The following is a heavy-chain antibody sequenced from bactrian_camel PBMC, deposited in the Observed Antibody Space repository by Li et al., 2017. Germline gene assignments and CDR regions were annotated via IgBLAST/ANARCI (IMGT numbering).Heavy chain of an antibody. CDR3: ATTRRLYGGPGLDYNY. CDR1: VNSNNLNC. D-gene: IGHD2*01. Sequence: QVQLVESGGGLVQAGGSLNLSCAATVNSNNLNCMGWFRQAPGKEREAVAGIESDGSTSYADSVKGRFSISRDNAKNTVYLQMNSLKPEDTALYYCATTRRLYGGPGLDYNYWGQGTQVTVS. CDR2: IESDGST. V-gene: IGHV3S53*01. J-gene: IGHJ4*01.